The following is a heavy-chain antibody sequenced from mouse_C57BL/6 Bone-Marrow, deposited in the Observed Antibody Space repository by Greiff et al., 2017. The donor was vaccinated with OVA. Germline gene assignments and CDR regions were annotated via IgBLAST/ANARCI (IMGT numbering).Heavy chain of an antibody. CDR1: GYTFTSYW. CDR2: IYPGSGST. CDR3: AREVKDSSGYWFAY. J-gene: IGHJ3*01. D-gene: IGHD3-2*02. Sequence: VQLQQPGAELVKPGASVKMSCKASGYTFTSYWITWVKQRPGQGLEWIGDIYPGSGSTNYNEKFKSKATLTVDTSSSTAYMQLSSLTSEDSAVYYCAREVKDSSGYWFAYWGQGTLVTVSA. V-gene: IGHV1-55*01.